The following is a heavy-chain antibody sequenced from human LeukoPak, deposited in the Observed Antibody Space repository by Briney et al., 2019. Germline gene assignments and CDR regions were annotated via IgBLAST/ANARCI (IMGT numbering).Heavy chain of an antibody. Sequence: GRSLRLSCAASGFTFSSYGMHWVRQAQGKGLEWVAVIWYDGSNKYYADSVKGRFTISRDNSKNTLYLQMNSLRAEDTAVYYCARDGDSSVGLGAFDIWGQGTMVTVSS. D-gene: IGHD1-26*01. V-gene: IGHV3-33*01. J-gene: IGHJ3*02. CDR2: IWYDGSNK. CDR3: ARDGDSSVGLGAFDI. CDR1: GFTFSSYG.